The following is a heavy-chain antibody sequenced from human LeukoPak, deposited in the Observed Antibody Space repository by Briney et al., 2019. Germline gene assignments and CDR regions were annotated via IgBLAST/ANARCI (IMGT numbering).Heavy chain of an antibody. CDR2: FNSDWYRI. CDR1: GFTFSLYR. CDR3: ARDLRGNCDY. V-gene: IGHV3-74*01. Sequence: GGSLRLSCAASGFTFSLYRVHGVRQAPGKGVVWVSRFNSDWYRIHYAHSVKGRFTIPRDNAKHTLSLQQNSLRGEHTVVFFGARDLRGNCDYWGRGTLATVS. D-gene: IGHD1-26*01. J-gene: IGHJ4*02.